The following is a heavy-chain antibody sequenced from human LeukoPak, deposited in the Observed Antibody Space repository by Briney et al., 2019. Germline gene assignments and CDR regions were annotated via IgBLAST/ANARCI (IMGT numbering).Heavy chain of an antibody. D-gene: IGHD2-21*02. J-gene: IGHJ4*02. CDR2: IRNDGTKK. CDR3: AKDLSTNCRGDCPPDY. Sequence: PGGSLRLSCAASGFRFSSFGMQWVRQAPGKGLEWVAFIRNDGTKKYYIDSVQGRFTISRDNSKNTLYLQMTSLRPEDTAVYYCAKDLSTNCRGDCPPDYWGQGTLVTVSS. V-gene: IGHV3-30*02. CDR1: GFRFSSFG.